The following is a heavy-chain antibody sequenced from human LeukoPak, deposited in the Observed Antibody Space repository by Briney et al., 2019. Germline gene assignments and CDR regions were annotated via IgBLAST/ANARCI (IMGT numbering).Heavy chain of an antibody. V-gene: IGHV1-24*01. CDR3: AIFSVGATPPDAFDI. CDR1: GYTLTELS. D-gene: IGHD1-26*01. Sequence: ASVKVSCKVSGYTLTELSMHWVQQAPGKGLEWMGGFDPEDGETIYAQKFQGRVTMTEDTSTDTAYMELSSLRSEDTAVYYCAIFSVGATPPDAFDIWGQGTMVTVSS. J-gene: IGHJ3*02. CDR2: FDPEDGET.